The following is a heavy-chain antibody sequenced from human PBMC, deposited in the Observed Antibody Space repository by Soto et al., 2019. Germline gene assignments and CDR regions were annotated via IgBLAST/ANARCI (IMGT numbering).Heavy chain of an antibody. D-gene: IGHD3-9*01. J-gene: IGHJ6*02. CDR1: GGSISSGGYY. CDR3: ARALATYYDILTGPNYYYYGMDV. CDR2: IYYSGST. Sequence: PSETLSLTCTVSGGSISSGGYYWSWIRQHPGKGLEWIGYIYYSGSTYYNPSLKSRVTISVDTSKNQFSLKLSSVTAADTAVYYCARALATYYDILTGPNYYYYGMDVWGQGTTVTVSS. V-gene: IGHV4-31*03.